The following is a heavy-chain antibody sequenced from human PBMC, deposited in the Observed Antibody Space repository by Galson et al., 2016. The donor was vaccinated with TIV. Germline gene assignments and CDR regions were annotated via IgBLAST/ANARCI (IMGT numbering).Heavy chain of an antibody. V-gene: IGHV3-30*18. D-gene: IGHD6-19*01. J-gene: IGHJ5*02. Sequence: PLRLSCAASGFSFSTNGMHWVRQAPGKGLEWVAMISHDGTARYYTDSVKGRFTVSRDNSNNMLYLEMNGLRPEDTALYYCAKDLFGGGWYNYFDPWGQGTLVTVSS. CDR1: GFSFSTNG. CDR2: ISHDGTAR. CDR3: AKDLFGGGWYNYFDP.